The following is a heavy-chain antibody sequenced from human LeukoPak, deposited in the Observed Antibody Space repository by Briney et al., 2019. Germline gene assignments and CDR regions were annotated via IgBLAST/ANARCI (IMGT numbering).Heavy chain of an antibody. J-gene: IGHJ4*02. Sequence: GGSLRLSCAASGFTFSRYWMSWVRQVPGKGLEWVANIKEDAGEIYYVDSVKGRFTISRDNAKNSLYLQMNTLRVEDTAIYYCVRVTLYYYDSESYYFFEHWGQGTPVTASS. D-gene: IGHD3-10*01. CDR3: VRVTLYYYDSESYYFFEH. CDR2: IKEDAGEI. V-gene: IGHV3-7*01. CDR1: GFTFSRYW.